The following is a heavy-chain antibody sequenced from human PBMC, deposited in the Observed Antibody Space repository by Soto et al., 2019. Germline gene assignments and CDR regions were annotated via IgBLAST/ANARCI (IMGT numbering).Heavy chain of an antibody. CDR1: GFTFSSYA. CDR3: AKRSSSFTFDY. Sequence: EVQLLESGGGLVQPGESLRLSCAASGFTFSSYAMSWVRQAPGKGLEWVSVISGSDDSTYYADSVKGRFTISRDNSKSTLYLHMHSLRAEDTAVYYCAKRSSSFTFDYWGQGTLVTVSS. D-gene: IGHD6-6*01. J-gene: IGHJ4*02. V-gene: IGHV3-23*01. CDR2: ISGSDDST.